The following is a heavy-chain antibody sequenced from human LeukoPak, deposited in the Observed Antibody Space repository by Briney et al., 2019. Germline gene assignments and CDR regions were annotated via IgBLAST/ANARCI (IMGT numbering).Heavy chain of an antibody. CDR2: IKTSTGNP. D-gene: IGHD3-10*01. V-gene: IGHV7-4-1*02. J-gene: IGHJ3*01. CDR1: GYIFTNYA. CDR3: ARDQDVMVRGDV. Sequence: GASVKVSCKASGYIFTNYAMNWMRQAPGQGLEWMGYIKTSTGNPTYAQGFTGRSVFSLDTSVSTAYLQINNLKTEDTAVYYCARDQDVMVRGDVWGQGTMVTVSS.